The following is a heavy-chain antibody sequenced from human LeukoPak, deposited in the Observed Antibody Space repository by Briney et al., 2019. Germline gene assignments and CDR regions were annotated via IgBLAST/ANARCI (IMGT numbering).Heavy chain of an antibody. CDR2: IYTSGST. CDR3: ARDVLAQQLDWFDP. Sequence: KPSETLSLTRTVSGGSISSYYWSWIRQPAGKGLEWIGRIYTSGSTNYNPSLKSRVTMSVDTSKNQFSLKLSSVTAADTAVYYCARDVLAQQLDWFDPWGQGTLVTVSS. D-gene: IGHD6-13*01. CDR1: GGSISSYY. J-gene: IGHJ5*02. V-gene: IGHV4-4*07.